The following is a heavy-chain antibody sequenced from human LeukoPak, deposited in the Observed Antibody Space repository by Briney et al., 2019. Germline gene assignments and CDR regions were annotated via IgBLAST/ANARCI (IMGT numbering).Heavy chain of an antibody. CDR2: ISYDGSNK. CDR3: ARGPRITGPDY. Sequence: GGSLRLSCAASGFTFSSYAMHWVRQAPVKGLEWVAVISYDGSNKYYADSVKGRFTISRDNSKNTLYLQMNSLRAEDTAVYYCARGPRITGPDYWGQGTLVTVSS. CDR1: GFTFSSYA. J-gene: IGHJ4*02. V-gene: IGHV3-30-3*01. D-gene: IGHD3-3*01.